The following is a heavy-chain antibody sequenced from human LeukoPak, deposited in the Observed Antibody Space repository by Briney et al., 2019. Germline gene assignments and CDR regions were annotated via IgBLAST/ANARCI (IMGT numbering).Heavy chain of an antibody. V-gene: IGHV4-4*07. CDR3: ARAGYYDILTGYYTFDY. D-gene: IGHD3-9*01. CDR2: IYTSGST. J-gene: IGHJ4*02. Sequence: SETLSLTCTVSGGSISSYYWSWIRQPAGKGLEWIGRIYTSGSTNYNPSLKSRVTMSVDTSKNQFSLKLSSVTAADTAVYYCARAGYYDILTGYYTFDYWGQGTLVTVSS. CDR1: GGSISSYY.